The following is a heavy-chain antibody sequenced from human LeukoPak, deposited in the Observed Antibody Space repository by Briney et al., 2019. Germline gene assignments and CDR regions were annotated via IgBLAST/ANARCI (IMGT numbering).Heavy chain of an antibody. Sequence: ASVKVSCKASGYTFTSYGISWVRQAPGQGLEWMGWISAYNGNTNYAQKLQGRVTMTTDTSTSTAYMELRSLRSDDTAVYYCASRSSIWSGYQDTLYYFDSWGQGTLVTVSS. CDR1: GYTFTSYG. CDR2: ISAYNGNT. J-gene: IGHJ4*02. CDR3: ASRSSIWSGYQDTLYYFDS. V-gene: IGHV1-18*01. D-gene: IGHD3-3*01.